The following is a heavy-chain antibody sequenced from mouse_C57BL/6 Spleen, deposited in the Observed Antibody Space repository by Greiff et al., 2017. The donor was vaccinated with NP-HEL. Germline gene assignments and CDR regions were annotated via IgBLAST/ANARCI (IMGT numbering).Heavy chain of an antibody. J-gene: IGHJ4*01. CDR2: ISSGSSTI. CDR1: GFTFSDYG. Sequence: VQLVESGGGLVKPGGSLKLSCAASGFTFSDYGMHWVRQAPEKGLEWVAYISSGSSTIYYADTVKGRFTISRDNAKYTLFLQMTSLRSEDTAMYYCARREGSGYLYYAMDYWGQGTSVTVSS. V-gene: IGHV5-17*01. D-gene: IGHD3-2*02. CDR3: ARREGSGYLYYAMDY.